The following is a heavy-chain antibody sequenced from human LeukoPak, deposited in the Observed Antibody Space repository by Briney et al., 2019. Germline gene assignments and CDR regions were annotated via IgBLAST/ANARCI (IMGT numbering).Heavy chain of an antibody. J-gene: IGHJ3*02. V-gene: IGHV3-30-3*01. D-gene: IGHD3-22*01. CDR2: ISYDGSNK. CDR3: ARDYYDSSGYYSSAFDI. CDR1: GFTFSSYA. Sequence: GGSLRLSCAASGFTFSSYAMPWVRQAPGKGLEWVAVISYDGSNKYYADSVKGRFTISRDNSKNTLYLQMNSLRAEDTAVYYCARDYYDSSGYYSSAFDIWGQGTMVTVSS.